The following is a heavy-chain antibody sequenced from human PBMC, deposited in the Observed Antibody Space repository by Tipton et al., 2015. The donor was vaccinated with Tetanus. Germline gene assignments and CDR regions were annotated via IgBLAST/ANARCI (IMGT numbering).Heavy chain of an antibody. Sequence: GSLRLSCAASGFTFSGSAMHWVRQASGKGLEWVGRIRSKASNYATAYAASVKGRFTISRDDSKNTAYLQMNSLKTEDTAVYYCTRVAVPQPFDYWGQGTLVTVSS. CDR3: TRVAVPQPFDY. D-gene: IGHD6-19*01. V-gene: IGHV3-73*01. CDR1: GFTFSGSA. CDR2: IRSKASNYAT. J-gene: IGHJ4*02.